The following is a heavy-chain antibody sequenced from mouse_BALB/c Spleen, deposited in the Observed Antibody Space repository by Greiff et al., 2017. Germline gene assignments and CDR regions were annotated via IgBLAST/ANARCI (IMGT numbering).Heavy chain of an antibody. D-gene: IGHD2-4*01. J-gene: IGHJ3*01. CDR2: INPSTGYT. V-gene: IGHV1-7*01. CDR3: ASRYDYDWFAY. Sequence: QVQLQQSGAELAKPGASVKMSCKASGYTFTSYWMHWVKQRPGQGLEWIGYINPSTGYTEYNQKFKDKATLTADKSSSTAYMQLSSLTSDDSAVYYCASRYDYDWFAYWGQGTLVTVSA. CDR1: GYTFTSYW.